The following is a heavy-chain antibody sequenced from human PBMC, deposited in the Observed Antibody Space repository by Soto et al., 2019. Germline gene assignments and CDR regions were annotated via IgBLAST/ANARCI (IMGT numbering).Heavy chain of an antibody. CDR3: AGGTGWIWDN. Sequence: EVQLAESGGGLVQPGGSLRLSCAASGFTFSTYWMTWVRQAPGKGLEWVANIKQDGSQKYYVDSVKGRFTISRDNAKNSLYLQMNSLRAEDTAVYYCAGGTGWIWDNWGQGTLVTVSS. CDR2: IKQDGSQK. CDR1: GFTFSTYW. J-gene: IGHJ4*02. D-gene: IGHD6-19*01. V-gene: IGHV3-7*04.